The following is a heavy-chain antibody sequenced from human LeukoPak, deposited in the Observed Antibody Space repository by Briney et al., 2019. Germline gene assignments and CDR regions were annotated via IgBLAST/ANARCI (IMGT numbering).Heavy chain of an antibody. Sequence: GGSLRLSCAASGLTVSSTYMSWVRQTPGKGLEWVSVIYSGGSTYYADSVKGRFTISRDNSKNTLYLQMNSLRAEDTAVYYCARQSGGVGTKVDYWGQGTLVTVSS. V-gene: IGHV3-66*04. D-gene: IGHD3-16*01. CDR2: IYSGGST. J-gene: IGHJ4*02. CDR3: ARQSGGVGTKVDY. CDR1: GLTVSSTY.